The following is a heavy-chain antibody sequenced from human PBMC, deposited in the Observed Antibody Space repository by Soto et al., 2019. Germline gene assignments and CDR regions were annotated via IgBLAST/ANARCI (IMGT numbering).Heavy chain of an antibody. Sequence: GGSLRLSCAASGFTFSSYAMSWVRQAPGKGLEWVSAISGSGGTTYYADSVKGRFTISRDNSKNTLYLQMNSLRTEDTALYYCAKYIATMVGQGYFQHWGQGTLGTVSS. J-gene: IGHJ1*01. CDR1: GFTFSSYA. CDR2: ISGSGGTT. D-gene: IGHD3-10*01. CDR3: AKYIATMVGQGYFQH. V-gene: IGHV3-23*01.